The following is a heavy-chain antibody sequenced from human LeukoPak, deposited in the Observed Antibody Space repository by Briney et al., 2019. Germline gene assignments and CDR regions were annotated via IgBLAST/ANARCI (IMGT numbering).Heavy chain of an antibody. V-gene: IGHV3-48*01. D-gene: IGHD1-1*01. CDR3: ARDHSGTQDY. Sequence: GGSLRLSCEASGXTFRSYSMNWVRQAPGKGLEWISYISTSSDSIYYADSVKGRFTIFRDNRRNTLYLQMNSLRAEDTAVYSCARDHSGTQDYWGQGTLVTVSS. J-gene: IGHJ4*02. CDR1: GXTFRSYS. CDR2: ISTSSDSI.